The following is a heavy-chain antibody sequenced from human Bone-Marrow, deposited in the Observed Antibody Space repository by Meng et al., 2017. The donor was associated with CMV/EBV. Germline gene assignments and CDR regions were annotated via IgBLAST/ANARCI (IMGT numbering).Heavy chain of an antibody. Sequence: GFTFSSNSMSWVRQAPGKAPEWVSTISGSSDRTSFAASVKGRFTISRDNSKNTLYLQMNGLRAEDTAMYYCAPVGGWGTGTPTTMITWGQGTLVTVSS. CDR1: GFTFSSNS. D-gene: IGHD4-17*01. CDR3: APVGGWGTGTPTTMIT. J-gene: IGHJ5*02. V-gene: IGHV3-23*01. CDR2: ISGSSDRT.